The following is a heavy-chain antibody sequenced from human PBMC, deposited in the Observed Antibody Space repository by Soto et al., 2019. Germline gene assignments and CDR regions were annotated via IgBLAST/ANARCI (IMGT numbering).Heavy chain of an antibody. J-gene: IGHJ4*02. D-gene: IGHD1-26*01. Sequence: PGGSLRLSCVVSVFPFGANAMSWVRQAPGKELEWVSGLSNTGRRTSYADSVKGRFNTSRDNSENTVYLQMNSLRVEDTAVYYCATEMGATQGPFDNWGQGTLVTVSS. CDR1: VFPFGANA. CDR2: LSNTGRRT. CDR3: ATEMGATQGPFDN. V-gene: IGHV3-23*01.